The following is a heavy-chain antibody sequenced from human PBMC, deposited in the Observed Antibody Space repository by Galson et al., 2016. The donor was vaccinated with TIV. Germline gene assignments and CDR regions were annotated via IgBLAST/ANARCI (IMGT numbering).Heavy chain of an antibody. V-gene: IGHV3-30-3*01. CDR3: TRDGRGNWKYVDYFDY. CDR2: ISHDGNNK. J-gene: IGHJ4*02. D-gene: IGHD1-7*01. Sequence: SLRLSCAASGFTFSSYTFHWVRQTPGKGLEWVAIISHDGNNKDFADSVEGRFTISRDSSKNTVFLQMNSLRLEDKAVYYCTRDGRGNWKYVDYFDYWGPGTVVTVSS. CDR1: GFTFSSYT.